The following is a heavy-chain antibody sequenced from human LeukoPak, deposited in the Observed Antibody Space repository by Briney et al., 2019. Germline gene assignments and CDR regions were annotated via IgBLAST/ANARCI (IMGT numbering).Heavy chain of an antibody. D-gene: IGHD3-3*01. V-gene: IGHV1-2*02. CDR1: GYTFTGYY. J-gene: IGHJ6*03. CDR2: INPNSGGT. Sequence: ASVKVSCKASGYTFTGYYMHWVRQAPGQGLEWMGWINPNSGGTNYAQKFQGRVTMTRDTSISTAYMELRSLRSDDTAVYYCARDVGYDFWSGYFPTYYYYYYMDVWGKGTTVTVSS. CDR3: ARDVGYDFWSGYFPTYYYYYYMDV.